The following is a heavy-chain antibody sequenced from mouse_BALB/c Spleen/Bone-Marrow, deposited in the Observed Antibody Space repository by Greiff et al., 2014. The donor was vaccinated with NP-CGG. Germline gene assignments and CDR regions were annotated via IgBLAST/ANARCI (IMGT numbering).Heavy chain of an antibody. J-gene: IGHJ4*01. CDR3: AGASYYAMDY. Sequence: SGAELVKPGASVKLSCTASGFNIKDTYMHWVKQRPEQGLEWIVRIDPANGNTKYDPKFQGKATITAGTSSNTAYLQLSRLTSEDTAVYYCAGASYYAMDYWGQGTSVTVSS. V-gene: IGHV14-3*02. CDR2: IDPANGNT. CDR1: GFNIKDTY.